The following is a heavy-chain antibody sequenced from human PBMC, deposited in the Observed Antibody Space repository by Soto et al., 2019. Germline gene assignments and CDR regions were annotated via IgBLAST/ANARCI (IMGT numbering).Heavy chain of an antibody. J-gene: IGHJ5*02. CDR2: IYTSGST. CDR1: GGSISSYY. D-gene: IGHD3-10*01. Sequence: SETLSLTXTVSGGSISSYYWSWIRQPAGKGLEWIGRIYTSGSTNYNPSLKSRVTMSVDTSKNQFSLKLSSVTAADTAVYYCARIRVEYYYGSGSYYWFDPWGQGTLVTVSS. CDR3: ARIRVEYYYGSGSYYWFDP. V-gene: IGHV4-4*07.